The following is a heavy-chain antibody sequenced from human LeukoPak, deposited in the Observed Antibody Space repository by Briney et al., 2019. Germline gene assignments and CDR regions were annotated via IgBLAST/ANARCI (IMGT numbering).Heavy chain of an antibody. CDR3: ARRGPAYSFDY. J-gene: IGHJ4*02. V-gene: IGHV4-59*08. D-gene: IGHD2-15*01. CDR2: IYYRST. CDR1: GGSISSYY. Sequence: SDTLSLTCTVSGGSISSYYWSWIRQPPGKGLEWIGYIYYRSTNYNPSLKSRVTISVDTSKNQFSLNLSSVTAADTAVYYCARRGPAYSFDYWGQGTLVTVSS.